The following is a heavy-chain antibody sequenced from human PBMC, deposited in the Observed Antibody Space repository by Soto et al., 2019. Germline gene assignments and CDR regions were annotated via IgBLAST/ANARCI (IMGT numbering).Heavy chain of an antibody. CDR3: ARVRVIRGVITSHCGI. V-gene: IGHV1-69*06. D-gene: IGHD3-10*01. Sequence: AVKVSCKASGGTFNSYGISWVRQAPGQGLDWMGVIIPLYGTVNYAQKFQGRVSITADKSTSTAYMDLNSLRSDDTAVYYCARVRVIRGVITSHCGIWAQGTQV. J-gene: IGHJ4*02. CDR2: IIPLYGTV. CDR1: GGTFNSYG.